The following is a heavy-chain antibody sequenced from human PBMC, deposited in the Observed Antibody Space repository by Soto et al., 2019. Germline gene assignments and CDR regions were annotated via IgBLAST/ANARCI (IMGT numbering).Heavy chain of an antibody. D-gene: IGHD3-3*01. CDR2: IYHSGTT. V-gene: IGHV4-38-2*01. CDR1: GASITTTYW. Sequence: PPETLSLTCDVSGASITTTYWWTWIRQSPGKGRVWIGSIYHSGTTYHNPSLERRATISVDTSESRFALKLSSVAAADSAIYYCARTDNVGYYPYLGQGTLVTVSS. J-gene: IGHJ4*02. CDR3: ARTDNVGYYPY.